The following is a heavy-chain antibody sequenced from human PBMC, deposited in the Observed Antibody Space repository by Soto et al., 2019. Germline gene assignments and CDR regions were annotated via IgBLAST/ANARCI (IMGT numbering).Heavy chain of an antibody. V-gene: IGHV3-23*01. Sequence: GGSLRLSCAASGFTFSSYAMSWVRQAPGKGLEWVSAISGSGGSTYYADSVKGRFPISRDNSKNTLYLQMNSLRAEDTAVYYCAKASRDTMIVVADNYWGQGTLVTVSS. CDR2: ISGSGGST. CDR1: GFTFSSYA. J-gene: IGHJ4*02. CDR3: AKASRDTMIVVADNY. D-gene: IGHD3-22*01.